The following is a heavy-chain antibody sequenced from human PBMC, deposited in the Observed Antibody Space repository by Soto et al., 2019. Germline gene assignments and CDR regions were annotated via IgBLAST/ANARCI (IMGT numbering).Heavy chain of an antibody. V-gene: IGHV3-7*03. CDR2: IKQDGSEK. J-gene: IGHJ6*02. Sequence: GGSLRLSCAASGFTFSSYWVSWVRQAPGKGLEWVANIKQDGSEKYYVDSVKGRFTISRDNAKNSLYLQMNSLRAEDTAVYYCARDVPGIAVAGSYYYGMDVWGQGTTVTVSS. D-gene: IGHD6-19*01. CDR3: ARDVPGIAVAGSYYYGMDV. CDR1: GFTFSSYW.